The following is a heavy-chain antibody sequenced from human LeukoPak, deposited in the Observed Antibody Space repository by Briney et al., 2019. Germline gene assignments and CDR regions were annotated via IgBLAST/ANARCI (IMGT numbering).Heavy chain of an antibody. CDR3: ARRPVYSGSRDAFDI. CDR1: GGSISSGGYY. V-gene: IGHV4-30-2*01. D-gene: IGHD1-26*01. CDR2: IYHSGST. Sequence: PSETLSLTCTVSGGSISSGGYYWSWIRQPPGKGLEWIGYIYHSGSTYYNPSLKSRVTISVDRSKNQFSLKLSSVTAADTAVYYCARRPVYSGSRDAFDIWGQGTMVTVSS. J-gene: IGHJ3*02.